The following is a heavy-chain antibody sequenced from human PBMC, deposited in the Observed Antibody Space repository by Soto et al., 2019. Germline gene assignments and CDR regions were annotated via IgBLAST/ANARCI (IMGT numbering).Heavy chain of an antibody. V-gene: IGHV1-8*01. D-gene: IGHD6-13*01. CDR1: GYTFTSYD. J-gene: IGHJ6*02. Sequence: QVQLVQSGAEVKKPGASVKVSCKASGYTFTSYDINWVRQATGQGLEWMGWLNPNSGNKGYAQNFQGRVTMTVDTSISTVYMELSSLKYEDTAMYYCARAVGQQLGRDYYYDLDVWGPGTTVTVSS. CDR3: ARAVGQQLGRDYYYDLDV. CDR2: LNPNSGNK.